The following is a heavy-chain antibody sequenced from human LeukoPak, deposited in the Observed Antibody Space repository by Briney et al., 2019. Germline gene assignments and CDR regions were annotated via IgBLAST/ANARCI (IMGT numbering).Heavy chain of an antibody. Sequence: KPSETLSLTCTVSGGYISSYYWSWIRQPPGKGLEWIGYIYYSGSTYYNPSLKSRVTISVDTSKNQFSLKLSSVTAADTAVYYCVRDMRRCSGGSCYSISGYFDLWGRGTLVTVSS. CDR3: VRDMRRCSGGSCYSISGYFDL. D-gene: IGHD2-15*01. V-gene: IGHV4-30-4*08. CDR2: IYYSGST. J-gene: IGHJ2*01. CDR1: GGYISSYY.